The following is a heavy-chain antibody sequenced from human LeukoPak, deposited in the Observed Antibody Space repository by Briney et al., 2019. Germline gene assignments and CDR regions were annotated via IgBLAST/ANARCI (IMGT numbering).Heavy chain of an antibody. CDR2: ISGSGIST. V-gene: IGHV3-23*01. D-gene: IGHD5-18*01. J-gene: IGHJ4*02. Sequence: GGSLRLSCAAAGFTFSDYGMNWVRQAPGKGLEWVSGISGSGISTYYADSVKGRFTISRDNSKNTLYLQMNSLRAEDTAVYYCAKFKLDSYGYVTDYWGQGTLVTVSS. CDR3: AKFKLDSYGYVTDY. CDR1: GFTFSDYG.